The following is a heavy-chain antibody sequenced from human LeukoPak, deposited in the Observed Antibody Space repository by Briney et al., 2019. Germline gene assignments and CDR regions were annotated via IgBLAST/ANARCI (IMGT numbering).Heavy chain of an antibody. Sequence: GGSLRLPCAASGFTFSSYGMHWVRQAPGKGLEWVAVISYDGSNKYYADSVKGRFTISRDNSKNTLYLQMNSLRAEDTAVYYCAKDYHYYDSSGYSAFDYWGQGTLVTVSS. J-gene: IGHJ4*02. V-gene: IGHV3-30*18. CDR2: ISYDGSNK. CDR1: GFTFSSYG. CDR3: AKDYHYYDSSGYSAFDY. D-gene: IGHD3-22*01.